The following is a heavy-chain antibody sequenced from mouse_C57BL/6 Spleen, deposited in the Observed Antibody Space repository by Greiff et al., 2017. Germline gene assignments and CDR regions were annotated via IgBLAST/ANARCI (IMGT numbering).Heavy chain of an antibody. V-gene: IGHV5-9-1*02. CDR3: TREDYGSRGFAY. CDR2: ISSGGDYI. CDR1: GFTFSSYA. Sequence: DVHLVESGEGLVKPGGSLKLSCAASGFTFSSYAMSWVRQTPEKRLEWVAYISSGGDYIYYADTVKGRFTISRDNARNTLYLQMSSLKSEDTAMYYCTREDYGSRGFAYWGQGTLVTVSA. J-gene: IGHJ3*01. D-gene: IGHD1-1*01.